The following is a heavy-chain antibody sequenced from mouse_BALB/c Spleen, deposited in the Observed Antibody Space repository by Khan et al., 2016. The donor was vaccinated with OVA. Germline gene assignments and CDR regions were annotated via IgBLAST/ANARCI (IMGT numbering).Heavy chain of an antibody. CDR1: GYTFTNYG. CDR3: ARGGRRAMDY. V-gene: IGHV9-3-1*01. D-gene: IGHD3-3*01. CDR2: IYTYTGEP. Sequence: QIQLVQSGPDLKKPGETVKISCKASGYTFTNYGINWVKQAPGKGLKWMGWIYTYTGEPTYADDFKGRFAFSLETSASTAYLQINNLKNEDTATYVWARGGRRAMDYWGQGTSVTGSS. J-gene: IGHJ4*01.